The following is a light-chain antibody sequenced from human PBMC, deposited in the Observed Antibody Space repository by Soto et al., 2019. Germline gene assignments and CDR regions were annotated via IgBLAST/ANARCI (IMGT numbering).Light chain of an antibody. J-gene: IGLJ3*02. CDR2: SNN. Sequence: QSVLTQPPSASGTPGQRVTISCSGSSSNIGSNTVNWYQQLPGTAPTLLIYSNNQRPSGVPDRFSGSKSGTSASLAVNGLQSGDEADYYCAAWDDSRNGPLFGGGTKLTVL. V-gene: IGLV1-44*01. CDR3: AAWDDSRNGPL. CDR1: SSNIGSNT.